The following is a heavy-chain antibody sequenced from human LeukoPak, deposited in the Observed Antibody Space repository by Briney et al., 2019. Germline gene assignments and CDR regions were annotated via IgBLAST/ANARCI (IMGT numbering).Heavy chain of an antibody. CDR2: IHHSGST. CDR3: ARAPLSGTYYTDAFDI. CDR1: GGSISTNNW. J-gene: IGHJ3*02. V-gene: IGHV4-4*02. D-gene: IGHD1-26*01. Sequence: SETLSLTCAVSGGSISTNNWWTWVRQPPGKGLEWIGEIHHSGSTDYNPSLKRRVTISPDKSKNQFSLTLTSVTAADTAVYFCARAPLSGTYYTDAFDIWGQGTMVTVSS.